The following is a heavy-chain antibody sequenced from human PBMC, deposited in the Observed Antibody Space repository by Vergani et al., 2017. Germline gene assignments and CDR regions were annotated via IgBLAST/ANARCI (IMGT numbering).Heavy chain of an antibody. CDR2: FTAYNGNT. Sequence: QVQLVQSGAEVKKPGASFNFSSHPSCYTFPXFPLLWVRQAPGHWLDWIGWFTAYNGNTNYAQKFQGRVTMTTDTSTRTAYMELRSLRSDDTAVYYCARGPASWWFDPWGQGTLVTVSS. J-gene: IGHJ5*02. CDR3: ARGPASWWFDP. CDR1: CYTFPXFP. V-gene: IGHV1-18*04. D-gene: IGHD2-2*01.